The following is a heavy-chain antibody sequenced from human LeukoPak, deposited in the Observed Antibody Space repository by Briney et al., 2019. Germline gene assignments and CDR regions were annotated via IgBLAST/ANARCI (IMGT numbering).Heavy chain of an antibody. CDR3: AREGCSSTSCYLFDY. V-gene: IGHV3-21*01. D-gene: IGHD2-2*01. CDR1: GFTFSSYA. J-gene: IGHJ4*02. Sequence: PGGSLRLSCAASGFTFSSYAMSWVRQAPGKGLEWVSSISSSSSYIYYADSVKGRFTISRDNAKNSLYLQMNSLRAEDTAVYYCAREGCSSTSCYLFDYWGQGTLVTVSS. CDR2: ISSSSSYI.